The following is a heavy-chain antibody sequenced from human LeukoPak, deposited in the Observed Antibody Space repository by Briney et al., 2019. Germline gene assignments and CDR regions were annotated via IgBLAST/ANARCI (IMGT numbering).Heavy chain of an antibody. Sequence: PGGSLRLSCAASGFTFRNYVIHWVRQAPGKGLEWVAVTSSDLNVKLYADSVKGRFTISRDNSRSTLYLQMNSLRPEDTANYYCAREGYYGSGSPPSLYFDYWGQGTLVTVSS. J-gene: IGHJ4*02. D-gene: IGHD3-10*01. V-gene: IGHV3-30-3*01. CDR3: AREGYYGSGSPPSLYFDY. CDR2: TSSDLNVK. CDR1: GFTFRNYV.